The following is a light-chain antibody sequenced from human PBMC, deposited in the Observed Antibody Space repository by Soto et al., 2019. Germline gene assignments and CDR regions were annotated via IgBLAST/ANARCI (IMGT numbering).Light chain of an antibody. V-gene: IGKV1-13*02. CDR3: QQFKAYPLT. CDR2: DAS. CDR1: QAISTS. J-gene: IGKJ4*01. Sequence: QLTQSPSSLSASVGDRVTIPCRASQAISTSLAWYQQKPGKPPKLLIYDASTVESGVTSRFSGRGSGTDFTLTISNLQPEDFATYFCQQFKAYPLTFGGGSRVDI.